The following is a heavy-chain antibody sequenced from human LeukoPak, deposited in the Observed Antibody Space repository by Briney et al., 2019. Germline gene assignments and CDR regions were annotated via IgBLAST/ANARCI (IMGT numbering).Heavy chain of an antibody. D-gene: IGHD3-10*01. J-gene: IGHJ3*02. Sequence: GASVKVSCKASGYTFTSYGISWVRQAPGQGLEWMGWISAYNGNTNYAQKLQGRVTMTTDTSTSTAYMELRSLRSDDTAVCYCARDSSRRRLWFGEREDAFDIWGQGTMVTVSS. V-gene: IGHV1-18*01. CDR1: GYTFTSYG. CDR3: ARDSSRRRLWFGEREDAFDI. CDR2: ISAYNGNT.